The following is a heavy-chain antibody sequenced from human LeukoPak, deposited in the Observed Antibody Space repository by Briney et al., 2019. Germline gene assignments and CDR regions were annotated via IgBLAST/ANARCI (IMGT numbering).Heavy chain of an antibody. CDR2: IYYSGTT. Sequence: SETLSLTCTVSGGHISTYYWTWIRQPPGKGLEWIGYIYYSGTTNYNPSLKSRVTMSVDASKKQFSLNLSSVTAADTAVYYCARAQSGSNWITLEYWGQGTLVTVSS. CDR1: GGHISTYY. D-gene: IGHD1-1*01. V-gene: IGHV4-59*01. CDR3: ARAQSGSNWITLEY. J-gene: IGHJ4*02.